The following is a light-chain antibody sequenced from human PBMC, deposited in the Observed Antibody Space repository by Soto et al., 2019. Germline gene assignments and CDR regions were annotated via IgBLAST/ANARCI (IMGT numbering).Light chain of an antibody. CDR2: DAS. CDR3: QQCRNWPLT. J-gene: IGKJ4*01. CDR1: QNVYNN. V-gene: IGKV3-15*01. Sequence: EIVMTQSPATLSVSPGEGATLSCQASQNVYNNLAWYQQRPGQPPRLLIYDASTRATGISARFSGSGYGTEFTLTISSLQSDDFAAYFCQQCRNWPLTFGGGTKVEIK.